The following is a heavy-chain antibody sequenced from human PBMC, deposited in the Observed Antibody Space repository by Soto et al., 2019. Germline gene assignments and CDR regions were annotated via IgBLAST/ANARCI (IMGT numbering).Heavy chain of an antibody. Sequence: QITLKESGPTLVKPTHTLTLTCTVSGFSLMTNGVGVGWFRQPPGKALDWLALIYRDDDKRYRPSLKTRITLTKDSSKNQGFLTMTNMDKVDTATSDCAHSAPSRPCWETFNYWDQGILVTVSS. CDR2: IYRDDDK. CDR1: GFSLMTNGVG. CDR3: AHSAPSRPCWETFNY. V-gene: IGHV2-5*02. J-gene: IGHJ4*02. D-gene: IGHD1-26*01.